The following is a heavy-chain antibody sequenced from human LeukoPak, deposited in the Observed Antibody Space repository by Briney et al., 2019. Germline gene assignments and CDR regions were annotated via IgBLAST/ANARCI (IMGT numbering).Heavy chain of an antibody. Sequence: PGGSLRLSCAASGITFSSYWMSWVSQAPGKGLEWVANIKQDGSEKYYVDSVKGRFTISRDHAKNSLYLQMNSLRADDTAMYYCARDHRGVFDYWGQGTLVIVSS. CDR1: GITFSSYW. V-gene: IGHV3-7*05. CDR2: IKQDGSEK. D-gene: IGHD3-10*01. CDR3: ARDHRGVFDY. J-gene: IGHJ4*02.